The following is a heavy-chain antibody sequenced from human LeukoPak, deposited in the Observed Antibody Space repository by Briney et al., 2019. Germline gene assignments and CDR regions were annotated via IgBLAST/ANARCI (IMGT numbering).Heavy chain of an antibody. CDR3: ARDGGSTGCIFDY. J-gene: IGHJ4*02. CDR2: INPNSGGT. V-gene: IGHV1-2*04. Sequence: AASVKVSCKASGYTFTGYYMHWVRQAPGQGLEWMGWINPNSGGTNYAQKFQGWVTMTRDTSISTAYMELSRLRSDDTVVYYCARDGGSTGCIFDYWGQGTLVTVSS. D-gene: IGHD2-2*01. CDR1: GYTFTGYY.